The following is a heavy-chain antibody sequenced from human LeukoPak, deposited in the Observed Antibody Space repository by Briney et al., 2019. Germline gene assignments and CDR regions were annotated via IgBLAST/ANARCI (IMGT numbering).Heavy chain of an antibody. J-gene: IGHJ4*02. D-gene: IGHD3-22*01. CDR3: ARDPGYYYDSSGYYDY. Sequence: SETLSLTCTVSGGSISSYYWSWIRQPPGKGLEWIGYIYYSGSTNYNPSLKSRVTISVDTSKNQFSLKLSSVTAADTAVYYCARDPGYYYDSSGYYDYWGQGTQVIVSS. V-gene: IGHV4-59*01. CDR2: IYYSGST. CDR1: GGSISSYY.